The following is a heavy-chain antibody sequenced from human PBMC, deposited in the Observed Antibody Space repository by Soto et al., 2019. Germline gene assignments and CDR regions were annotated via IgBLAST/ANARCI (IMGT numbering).Heavy chain of an antibody. J-gene: IGHJ4*02. V-gene: IGHV3-15*01. D-gene: IGHD6-19*01. CDR2: VKSKVSGGTT. CDR3: TTIVAGTGY. Sequence: EVHLVESGGGLVKPGGSLRLSCAASGFRFIDGWTSWVRQAPARGLEWVGRVKSKVSGGTTDYGAPVEGRFTISRDDSKNTLYLQMYSLKTGDTAVYYCTTIVAGTGYWGQGTLVSVSS. CDR1: GFRFIDGW.